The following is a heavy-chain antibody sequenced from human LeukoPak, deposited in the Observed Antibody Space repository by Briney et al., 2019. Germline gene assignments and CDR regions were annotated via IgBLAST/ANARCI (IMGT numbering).Heavy chain of an antibody. CDR1: GFTFDDYA. D-gene: IGHD6-19*01. V-gene: IGHV3-9*01. Sequence: GGSLRLSCAASGFTFDDYAMHWVRQAPGKGLEWVSGISWNSGSIGYADSVKGRFTISRDNAKNSLYLQMNSLRAEDTALYYCAKDVAVAGSLVNYFDYWGQGTLVTVSS. CDR2: ISWNSGSI. CDR3: AKDVAVAGSLVNYFDY. J-gene: IGHJ4*02.